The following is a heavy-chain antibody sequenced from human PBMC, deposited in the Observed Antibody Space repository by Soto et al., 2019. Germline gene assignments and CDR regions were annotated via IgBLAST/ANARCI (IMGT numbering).Heavy chain of an antibody. CDR1: GGSISGAGYY. CDR2: IYYSGTT. D-gene: IGHD6-13*01. Sequence: QVQLQESGPGLVEPSQTLSLTCTVSGGSISGAGYYWSWIRQNPGKGLEWIGYIYYSGTTYYNPSHQRRINIYVDTYKNQLSLNLKSVTAADTAVYYCARAWTAAAGWANWFDLWGQGTLVTVSS. CDR3: ARAWTAAAGWANWFDL. J-gene: IGHJ5*02. V-gene: IGHV4-31*03.